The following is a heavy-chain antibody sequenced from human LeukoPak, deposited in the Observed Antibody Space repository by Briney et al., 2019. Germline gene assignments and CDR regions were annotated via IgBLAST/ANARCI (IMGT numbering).Heavy chain of an antibody. CDR1: GYSISSGYY. J-gene: IGHJ4*02. D-gene: IGHD3-16*01. CDR2: INHSGST. CDR3: ARFVQNY. V-gene: IGHV4-34*01. Sequence: PSETLSLTCAVSGYSISSGYYWSWIRQPPGKGLEWIGEINHSGSTNYNPSLKSRVAISVDTSKNQFSLKLSSVTAADTAVYYCARFVQNYWGQGTLVTVSS.